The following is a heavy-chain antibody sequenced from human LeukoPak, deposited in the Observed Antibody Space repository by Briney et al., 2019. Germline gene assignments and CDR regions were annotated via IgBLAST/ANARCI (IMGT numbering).Heavy chain of an antibody. CDR1: GYSISSSYY. V-gene: IGHV4-59*12. Sequence: PSETLSLTCTVSGYSISSSYYWSWIRQPPGKGLEWIGYIYYSGSTNYNPSLKSRVTISVDTSKNQFSLKLSPVTAADTAVYYCARPYYDFWSGYYRNPGPWFDPWGQGTLVTVSS. J-gene: IGHJ5*02. CDR2: IYYSGST. D-gene: IGHD3-3*01. CDR3: ARPYYDFWSGYYRNPGPWFDP.